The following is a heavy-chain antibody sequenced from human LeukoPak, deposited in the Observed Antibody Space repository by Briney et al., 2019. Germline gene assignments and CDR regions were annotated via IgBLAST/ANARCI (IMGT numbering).Heavy chain of an antibody. CDR3: ARDRKIVMVASAIEDFGY. CDR2: INPNSGNT. D-gene: IGHD2/OR15-2a*01. CDR1: EGTFSSYA. Sequence: WASVKVSCKASEGTFSSYAISWVRQAPGQGLEWMGWINPNSGNTNSAQKFQGRVTMTRDTSISTAYMELSSLRSDDTAVYYCARDRKIVMVASAIEDFGYWGQGTLVTVSS. V-gene: IGHV1-2*02. J-gene: IGHJ4*02.